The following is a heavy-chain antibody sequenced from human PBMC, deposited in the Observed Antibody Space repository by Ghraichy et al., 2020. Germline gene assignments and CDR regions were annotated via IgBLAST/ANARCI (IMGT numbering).Heavy chain of an antibody. J-gene: IGHJ2*01. CDR1: GDSISSYY. V-gene: IGHV4-59*01. D-gene: IGHD3-3*01. Sequence: SETLSLTCTVSGDSISSYYWSWIRQPPGKGLEWIGYIYYSGSTNYNPSLKSRVTISVDTSKNQFSLKLSPVTAADTAVYYCARNLEVLEWLFPSYWYFDLWGRGTLVTVSS. CDR3: ARNLEVLEWLFPSYWYFDL. CDR2: IYYSGST.